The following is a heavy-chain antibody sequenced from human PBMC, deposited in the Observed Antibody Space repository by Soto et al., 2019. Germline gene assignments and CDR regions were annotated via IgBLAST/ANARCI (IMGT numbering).Heavy chain of an antibody. V-gene: IGHV4-31*03. Sequence: PSDTLSLTCTVSGVSISSGGYFWSWIHQHPGKCLEWIGFIYYSGRTYYNPSLKSRMTISVDTSKNHISLNLSSVTAADTAMYYCARAPNSSPTHSPLKNYYFDYWGQGTLVTVSS. D-gene: IGHD6-13*01. J-gene: IGHJ4*02. CDR1: GVSISSGGYF. CDR3: ARAPNSSPTHSPLKNYYFDY. CDR2: IYYSGRT.